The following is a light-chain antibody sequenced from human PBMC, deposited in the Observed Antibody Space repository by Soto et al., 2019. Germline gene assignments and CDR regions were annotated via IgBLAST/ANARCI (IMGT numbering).Light chain of an antibody. CDR1: QSISAW. V-gene: IGKV1-5*03. CDR2: KAS. CDR3: QQYNSYSSIT. Sequence: DVQMTQSPSTLSASVGDRVTITCRASQSISAWLAWYQQKPGKAPNLLIYKASTLESGVPSRFSGSGSGTEFTLTISSLQPDDFATNYCQQYNSYSSITFGQGTRLEIK. J-gene: IGKJ5*01.